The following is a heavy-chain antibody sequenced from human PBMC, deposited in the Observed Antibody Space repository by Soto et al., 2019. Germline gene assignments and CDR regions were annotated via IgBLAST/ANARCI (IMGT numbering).Heavy chain of an antibody. CDR3: ARESEDLTSSFDY. CDR2: ISGSGGSI. J-gene: IGHJ4*02. V-gene: IGHV3-23*01. Sequence: PGGSLRLSCAASGFTFSSYAMSWVRRAPGKGLEWVSAISGSGGSIYYGDSMKGRFTISRDNAKNSLYLEMNSLRAEDTAVYYCARESEDLTSSFDYWGQGPLVTVSS. CDR1: GFTFSSYA.